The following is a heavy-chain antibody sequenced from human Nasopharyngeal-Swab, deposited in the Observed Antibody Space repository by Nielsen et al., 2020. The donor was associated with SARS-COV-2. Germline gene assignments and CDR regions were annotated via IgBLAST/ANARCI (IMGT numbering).Heavy chain of an antibody. CDR1: GFTFSSYA. V-gene: IGHV3-30*04. CDR2: ISYDGSNK. D-gene: IGHD5-18*01. Sequence: GESLKISCAASGFTFSSYAMHWVRQAPGKGLEWVAVISYDGSNKYYADSVKGRFTISRDNSKNPLYLQMNSLRAEDTAVYYCARDQLGDTAMVTLDYWGQGTLVTVSS. J-gene: IGHJ4*02. CDR3: ARDQLGDTAMVTLDY.